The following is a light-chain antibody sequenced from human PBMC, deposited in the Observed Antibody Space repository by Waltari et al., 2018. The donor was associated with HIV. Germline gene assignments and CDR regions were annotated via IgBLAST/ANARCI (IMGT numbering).Light chain of an antibody. V-gene: IGLV1-44*01. CDR1: SSNVQINS. J-gene: IGLJ1*01. Sequence: QSVLTQPLSGSGAPGQRVEISCSGSSSNVQINSVYWYQQFPGTAPNLVQHEDEQRPSGIPDRFSGSKSGTSASLVISVLHSDDEADYYCACWDDSLPGPVFGTGTTVTVL. CDR3: ACWDDSLPGPV. CDR2: EDE.